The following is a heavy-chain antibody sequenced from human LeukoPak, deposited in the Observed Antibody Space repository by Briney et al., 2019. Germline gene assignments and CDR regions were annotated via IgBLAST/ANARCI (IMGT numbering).Heavy chain of an antibody. CDR2: ISGTGDNT. J-gene: IGHJ4*02. D-gene: IGHD5-12*01. CDR3: ARGYSGDDDFFY. CDR1: GFTFGNYA. V-gene: IGHV3-23*01. Sequence: GGSLRLSCAASGFTFGNYAMRWVRQAPGKGLEWVSYISGTGDNTQYADSVKGRFAISRDNSKNTVSLQINNLRAEDTAVYYCARGYSGDDDFFYWGQGTLVTVSS.